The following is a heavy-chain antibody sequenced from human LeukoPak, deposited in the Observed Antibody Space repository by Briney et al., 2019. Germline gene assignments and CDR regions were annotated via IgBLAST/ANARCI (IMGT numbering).Heavy chain of an antibody. CDR1: GDSVSSNSAG. Sequence: SQTLSLTCAISGDSVSSNSAGWNWIRQSPSRGLEWLGRIYYRSKWYTDYAESVRSRVSINPDTSTNQFSLQLTSVTPEDTAVYYCTTVRRHLPIITMVRGEAEYYYYMDVWGKGTTVTISS. D-gene: IGHD3-10*01. J-gene: IGHJ6*03. V-gene: IGHV6-1*01. CDR3: TTVRRHLPIITMVRGEAEYYYYMDV. CDR2: IYYRSKWYT.